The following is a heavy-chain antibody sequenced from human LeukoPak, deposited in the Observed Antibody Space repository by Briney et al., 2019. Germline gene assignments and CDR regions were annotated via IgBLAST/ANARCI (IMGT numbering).Heavy chain of an antibody. CDR3: AKEGDYYGSGSYRDGFDI. D-gene: IGHD3-10*01. CDR1: GFTFSTHG. Sequence: GGSLRFSCAASGFTFSTHGMHWVRQAPGKGLEWVAFIRYDGINKYYADSVKGRFTISRDSFKNTLYLQMNSLRPEDTAVYYCAKEGDYYGSGSYRDGFDIWGQGTRATVSS. J-gene: IGHJ3*02. CDR2: IRYDGINK. V-gene: IGHV3-30*02.